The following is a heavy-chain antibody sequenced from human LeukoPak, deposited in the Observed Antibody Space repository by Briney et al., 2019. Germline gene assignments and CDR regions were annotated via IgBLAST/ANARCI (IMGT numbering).Heavy chain of an antibody. V-gene: IGHV4-30-4*01. Sequence: SETLSLTCTVSGGSISSGDYYWSWIRQPPGKGLEWIGYIYYSGSTYYNPSLKSRVTISVDTSKNQFSLKLSSVTAADTAVYYCARGDLDGYNGLDYWGQGTLVTVSS. J-gene: IGHJ4*02. CDR1: GGSISSGDYY. CDR2: IYYSGST. D-gene: IGHD5-24*01. CDR3: ARGDLDGYNGLDY.